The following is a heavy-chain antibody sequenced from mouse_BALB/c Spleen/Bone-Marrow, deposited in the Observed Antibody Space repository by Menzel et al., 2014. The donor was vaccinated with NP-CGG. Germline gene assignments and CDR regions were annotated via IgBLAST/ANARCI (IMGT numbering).Heavy chain of an antibody. CDR1: RFTFSSFG. CDR3: ARGVYGYVKYAMDY. J-gene: IGHJ4*01. CDR2: ISGGSSTI. D-gene: IGHD1-2*01. V-gene: IGHV5-17*02. Sequence: DVHLVESGGGLVQPGGSRKLSCAASRFTFSSFGMHWVRQAPEKGLEWVAYISGGSSTIYYADTVKGRFTISRDNPKNTLFLQMTSLRSEDTAMYYCARGVYGYVKYAMDYWGQGTSVTVSS.